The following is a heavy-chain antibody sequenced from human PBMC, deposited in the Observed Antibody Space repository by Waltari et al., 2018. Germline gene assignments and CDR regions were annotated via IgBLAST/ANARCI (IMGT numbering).Heavy chain of an antibody. J-gene: IGHJ4*02. Sequence: QVQLQESGPGLVKPSETLSLTCAVSGYSISSGYYWGWIRQPPGQGLEWIGGISHSGSTYYNPSLKSRVTISVDTSKNQFSLKLSSVTAADTAVYYCARGGPYYDFWSGYYHFDYWGQGTLVTVSS. V-gene: IGHV4-38-2*01. D-gene: IGHD3-3*01. CDR1: GYSISSGYY. CDR2: ISHSGST. CDR3: ARGGPYYDFWSGYYHFDY.